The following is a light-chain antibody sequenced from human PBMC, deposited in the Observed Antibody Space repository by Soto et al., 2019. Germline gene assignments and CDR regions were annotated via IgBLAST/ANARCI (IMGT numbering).Light chain of an antibody. J-gene: IGLJ2*01. CDR1: SSNIGSNY. CDR3: AAWDDSLRV. CDR2: RNN. Sequence: QSVLTQPPSASGTPGQRVTISCSGSSSNIGSNYVYWYQQLPGTAPKLLIYRNNQRPSGVPDRFSGSKSGTSASLAISGLRSEDEAEYYCAAWDDSLRVFGGGTKLTVL. V-gene: IGLV1-47*01.